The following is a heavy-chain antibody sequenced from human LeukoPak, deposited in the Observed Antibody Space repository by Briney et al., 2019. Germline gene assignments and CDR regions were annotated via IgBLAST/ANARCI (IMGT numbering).Heavy chain of an antibody. V-gene: IGHV3-21*01. CDR2: ISSSSSYI. CDR1: GFTFSTYA. D-gene: IGHD2-15*01. J-gene: IGHJ4*02. Sequence: TAGGSLRLSCAASGFTFSTYAMNWVRQAPGKGLEWVSSISSSSSYIYYADSLKGRFTISRDSAKNSLFLQMNSLRAEDTAVYYCARTSSLTPTPSFDYRGQGALVTVSS. CDR3: ARTSSLTPTPSFDY.